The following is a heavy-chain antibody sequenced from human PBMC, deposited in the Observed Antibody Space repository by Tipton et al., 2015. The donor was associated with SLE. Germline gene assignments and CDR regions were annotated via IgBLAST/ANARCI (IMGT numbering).Heavy chain of an antibody. CDR1: GYTFTYRY. J-gene: IGHJ4*02. Sequence: QSGPEVKKTGSSVKVSCKASGYTFTYRYLHWVRQAPGQALEWMGWISAYNGNTNYAQKLQGRVTMTTDTSTSTAYMELRSLRSDDTAVYYFARDVYSSSWYFDYWGQGTLVTVSS. D-gene: IGHD6-13*01. V-gene: IGHV1-18*04. CDR2: ISAYNGNT. CDR3: ARDVYSSSWYFDY.